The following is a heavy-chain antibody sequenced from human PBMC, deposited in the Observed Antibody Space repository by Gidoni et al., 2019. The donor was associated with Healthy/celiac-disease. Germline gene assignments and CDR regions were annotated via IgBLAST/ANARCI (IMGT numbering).Heavy chain of an antibody. CDR1: GGTFSSYT. Sequence: QVQLVQSGAEVKKPGSSVKVSCKASGGTFSSYTISWVRQAPGQGLEWMGRIIPILGIANYAQKFQGRVTITADKSTSTAYMELSSLRSEDTAVYYCARDIREMATIPYYYGMDVWGQGTTVTVSS. D-gene: IGHD5-12*01. V-gene: IGHV1-69*08. J-gene: IGHJ6*02. CDR3: ARDIREMATIPYYYGMDV. CDR2: IIPILGIA.